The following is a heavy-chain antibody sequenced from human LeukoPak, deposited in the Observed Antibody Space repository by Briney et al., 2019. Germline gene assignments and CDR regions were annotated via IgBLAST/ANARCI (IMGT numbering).Heavy chain of an antibody. CDR3: VPYYDVLTGFYTGY. J-gene: IGHJ4*02. D-gene: IGHD3-9*01. Sequence: GGSLRLSCSASRFTFSSYTMHWVRQAPGKGLEYVSAVSSNGGSTYYADSVKGRFTISRDNSKNTLYLQMSSLRAEDTAVYYCVPYYDVLTGFYTGYWGQGTLVTVSS. V-gene: IGHV3-64D*06. CDR2: VSSNGGST. CDR1: RFTFSSYT.